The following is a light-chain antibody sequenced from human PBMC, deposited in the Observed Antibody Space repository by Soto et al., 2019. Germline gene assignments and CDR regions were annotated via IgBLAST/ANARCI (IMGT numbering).Light chain of an antibody. CDR3: QSYDNSLNHVV. CDR2: SDN. V-gene: IGLV1-40*01. CDR1: SSNIGSFYD. Sequence: QSVLTQPPSVSGAPGQRVTIPCTGSSSNIGSFYDVHWYQQLPGTVPKRLIYSDNNRPSGVPDRFSGSKSGTAASLAITGLQAEDEADYYCQSYDNSLNHVVFGGGTKVTVL. J-gene: IGLJ2*01.